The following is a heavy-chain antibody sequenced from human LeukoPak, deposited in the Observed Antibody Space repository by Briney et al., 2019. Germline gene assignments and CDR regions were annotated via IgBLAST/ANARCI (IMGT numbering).Heavy chain of an antibody. J-gene: IGHJ4*02. CDR2: IRSNGGST. D-gene: IGHD1-26*01. CDR1: GFTFSSYA. Sequence: GGSLRLSCAAPGFTFSSYAMHWVRQAPGKGLQYVSAIRSNGGSTYYANSLKGRFTISRDNSKNTLYLQMGSLRAEDMAVYYCTRRGSYYGDSMDYWGQGTLVTVSS. CDR3: TRRGSYYGDSMDY. V-gene: IGHV3-64*01.